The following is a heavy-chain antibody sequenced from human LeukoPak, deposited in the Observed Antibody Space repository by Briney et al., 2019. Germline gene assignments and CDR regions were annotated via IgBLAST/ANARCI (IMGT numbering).Heavy chain of an antibody. CDR3: ARHEWGVTGTSFDP. CDR2: IYYSGST. J-gene: IGHJ5*02. Sequence: PSETLSLTCTVSGGSISSSSYYWGWIRQPPGKGLEWIGSIYYSGSTYYNPSLKSRVTISVDTSKNQFSLKLRSVTAADTAVYYCARHEWGVTGTSFDPWGRGTLVTVSS. CDR1: GGSISSSSYY. V-gene: IGHV4-39*01. D-gene: IGHD1-7*01.